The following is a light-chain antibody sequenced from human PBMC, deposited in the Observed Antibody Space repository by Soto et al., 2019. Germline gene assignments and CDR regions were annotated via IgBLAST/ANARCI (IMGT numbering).Light chain of an antibody. CDR3: HQANSFLFT. CDR2: AAS. Sequence: DIPMTQSPASVPASVGDRVTITCRVGQPISTCLAWYQQMPGEAPKLLISAASSLRGGVASRFSGSRSGTDLNIPVRSLQPADFEPNYCHQANSFLFTFGGGTPVEI. CDR1: QPISTC. V-gene: IGKV1-12*01. J-gene: IGKJ4*01.